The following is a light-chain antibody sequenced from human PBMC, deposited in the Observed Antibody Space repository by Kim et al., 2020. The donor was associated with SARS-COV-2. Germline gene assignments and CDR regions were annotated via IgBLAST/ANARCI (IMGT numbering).Light chain of an antibody. CDR2: EDD. J-gene: IGLJ2*01. Sequence: KTVTISCTRGSGSVDSYFVPWFQQRPGSAPTTVIYEDDLRPSGVPDRFSGSIDSSSNSASLTISGLKTEDEADYFCHSYDSTNHVIFGGGTQLTV. V-gene: IGLV6-57*03. CDR3: HSYDSTNHVI. CDR1: SGSVDSYF.